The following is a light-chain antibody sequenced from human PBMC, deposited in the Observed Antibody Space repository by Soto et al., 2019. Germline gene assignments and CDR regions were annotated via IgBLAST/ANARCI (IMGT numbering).Light chain of an antibody. V-gene: IGKV3-20*01. CDR3: QHYGSTMFT. J-gene: IGKJ3*01. CDR1: QIVKSNY. CDR2: GAS. Sequence: EIVLTQSPGILSLSPGERATLSCRASQIVKSNYLAWYQQKPGQSPRLPIYGASGRATGTPDRFSGGGSGTDFTLIISSLEPEDFAVYYCQHYGSTMFTFGPGTKVDIK.